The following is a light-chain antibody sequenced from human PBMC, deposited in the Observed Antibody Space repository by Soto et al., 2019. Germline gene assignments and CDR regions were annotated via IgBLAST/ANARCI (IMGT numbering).Light chain of an antibody. CDR2: KAA. V-gene: IGKV1-5*03. J-gene: IGKJ1*01. Sequence: DIQMTQSPSTLSASVGDRVAITCRASDNIAPWVAWYQQKPGTAPKLLIYKAASLADEVPSRFAGSGSGTDFTLTITRLQPDDSATYCCQHYNSFSRTFGQGTKVDIK. CDR1: DNIAPW. CDR3: QHYNSFSRT.